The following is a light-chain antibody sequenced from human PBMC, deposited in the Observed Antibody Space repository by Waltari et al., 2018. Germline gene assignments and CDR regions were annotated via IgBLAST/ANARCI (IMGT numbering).Light chain of an antibody. Sequence: QSALTQPASVSGSPGQSITISCTGTSSHVGAYNYVPWYLQHPGKVPKLIIYDVTNRPSGVSGRFSGSKSGNTASLTISGLQGEDEADYFCTSYTSADTYIFGTGTTVTVL. CDR2: DVT. CDR3: TSYTSADTYI. V-gene: IGLV2-14*03. CDR1: SSHVGAYNY. J-gene: IGLJ1*01.